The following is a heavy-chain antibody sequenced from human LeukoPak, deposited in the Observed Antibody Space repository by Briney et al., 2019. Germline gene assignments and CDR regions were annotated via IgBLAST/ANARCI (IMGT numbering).Heavy chain of an antibody. V-gene: IGHV3-64D*06. CDR3: VKDRYTAGRPFDY. CDR2: ISSNGHST. J-gene: IGHJ4*02. D-gene: IGHD5-18*01. Sequence: GGSLRLSCAASGFTFSSYAMSWVRQAPGKGLEYVSTISSNGHSTYYADSVKGRFSISRDNSKNTLYLQLSSLRADDTAVYYCVKDRYTAGRPFDYWGQGTLVTVSS. CDR1: GFTFSSYA.